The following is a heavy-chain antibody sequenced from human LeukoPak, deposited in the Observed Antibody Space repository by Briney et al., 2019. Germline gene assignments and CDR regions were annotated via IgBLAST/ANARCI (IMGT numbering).Heavy chain of an antibody. CDR3: ARLIAAAGTQGNWFDP. V-gene: IGHV4-34*01. CDR2: INHSGST. Sequence: PSKTLSLTCAVYGGSFSGYYWSWIRQPPGKGLEWIGEINHSGSTNYNPSLKSRVTISVDTSKNQFSLKLSSVTAADTAVYYCARLIAAAGTQGNWFDPWGQGTLVTVSS. D-gene: IGHD6-13*01. CDR1: GGSFSGYY. J-gene: IGHJ5*02.